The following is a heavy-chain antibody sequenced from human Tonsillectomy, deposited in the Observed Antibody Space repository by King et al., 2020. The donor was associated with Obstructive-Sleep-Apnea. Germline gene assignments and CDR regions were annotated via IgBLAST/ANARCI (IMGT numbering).Heavy chain of an antibody. CDR1: GYTLTELC. CDR2: FDPEDGDT. Sequence: QLVQSGAEVKKPGASVKVSCKVSGYTLTELCMHWVRQAPGKGLEWMGGFDPEDGDTIYAQKFQGRVTMTEDTSKDTAYMELSSLRSEDTAVYYCATSSTYSRYNWFDPCGQGTLVTVSS. D-gene: IGHD6-13*01. V-gene: IGHV1-24*01. J-gene: IGHJ5*02. CDR3: ATSSTYSRYNWFDP.